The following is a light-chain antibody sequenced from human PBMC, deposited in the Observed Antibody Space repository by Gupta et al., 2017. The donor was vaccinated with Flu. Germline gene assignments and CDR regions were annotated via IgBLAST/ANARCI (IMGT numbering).Light chain of an antibody. CDR3: PSPDASPSGQV. CDR2: KNN. J-gene: IGLJ3*02. Sequence: VTISCSGTTSNFGSDDVYWYQHLPGAPPNLLMYKNNLRPSAVPARFSASNSATSATLTIIGLRAEDAGNYYCPSPDASPSGQVFGGGTKLTVL. V-gene: IGLV1-47*01. CDR1: TSNFGSDD.